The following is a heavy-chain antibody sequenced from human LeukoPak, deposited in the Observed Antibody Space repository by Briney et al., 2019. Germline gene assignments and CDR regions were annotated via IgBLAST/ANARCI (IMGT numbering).Heavy chain of an antibody. V-gene: IGHV6-1*01. Sequence: SQTLSLTCAISGDSVSINSAAWNWIRQSPSRVLEWLGRTYQRSKWYNDYAVSVKSRITINPDISKNQFSLQLNSVTPEDTAVYYCARSPSPYSSGWYFDYWGQGTLVTVSS. CDR3: ARSPSPYSSGWYFDY. J-gene: IGHJ4*02. D-gene: IGHD6-19*01. CDR2: TYQRSKWYN. CDR1: GDSVSINSAA.